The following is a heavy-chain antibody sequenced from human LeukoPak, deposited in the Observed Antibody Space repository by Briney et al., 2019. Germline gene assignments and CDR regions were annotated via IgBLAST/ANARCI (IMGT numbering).Heavy chain of an antibody. CDR2: IYYSGST. J-gene: IGHJ5*02. CDR3: ARGWDYYDSSGYYSSWFDP. Sequence: SETLSLTCTVSGGSISSSSYYWGWLRQPPGKGLEWIGSIYYSGSTYYNPSLKSRVTISVDTSKNQFSLKLSSVTAADTAVCYCARGWDYYDSSGYYSSWFDPWGQGTLVTVSS. D-gene: IGHD3-22*01. CDR1: GGSISSSSYY. V-gene: IGHV4-39*07.